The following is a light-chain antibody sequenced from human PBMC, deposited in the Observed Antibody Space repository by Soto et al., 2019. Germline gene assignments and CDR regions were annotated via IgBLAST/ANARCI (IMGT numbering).Light chain of an antibody. CDR1: QSVSSN. CDR3: QHYNNWPLT. CDR2: GAS. V-gene: IGKV3-15*01. Sequence: EIVLTQSPATLSVSPGERATLSCRASQSVSSNLAWYQRKPGQAPSLLIYGASTRATGVPARFSGSGSGTEFTLTISSLMSDDSAVYYCQHYNNWPLTFGGGTKVDIK. J-gene: IGKJ4*01.